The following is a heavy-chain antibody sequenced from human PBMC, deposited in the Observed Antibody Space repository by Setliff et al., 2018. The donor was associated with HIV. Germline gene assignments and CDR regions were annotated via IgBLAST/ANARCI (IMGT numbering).Heavy chain of an antibody. J-gene: IGHJ3*01. CDR2: IKQDGSEK. V-gene: IGHV3-7*03. CDR3: VRDGPPRAAFDV. CDR1: GFTFSSYW. Sequence: GESLKISCAASGFTFSSYWMSWVRQAPGKGLEWVANIKQDGSEKYHVDSVKGRFTISRDNAKNSLYLQMNGLRAEDTAVYYCVRDGPPRAAFDVWGRGTMVTVSS. D-gene: IGHD3-10*01.